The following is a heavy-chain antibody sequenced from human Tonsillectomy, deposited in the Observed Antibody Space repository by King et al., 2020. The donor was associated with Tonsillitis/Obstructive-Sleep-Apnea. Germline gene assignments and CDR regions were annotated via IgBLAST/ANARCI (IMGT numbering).Heavy chain of an antibody. CDR3: ARSAVWSGYFVFHFDY. Sequence: VTLKESGPMLGKPTETLTLTCTVSGFSLSNARMGVSWIRQPPGKALEWLAHIFSNDEKYYSTSLKSRVTISKDTSKSQVVLTMTNMDPVDTATYYCARSAVWSGYFVFHFDYWGQGTLVTVSS. CDR2: IFSNDEK. V-gene: IGHV2-26*01. CDR1: GFSLSNARMG. J-gene: IGHJ4*02. D-gene: IGHD3-3*01.